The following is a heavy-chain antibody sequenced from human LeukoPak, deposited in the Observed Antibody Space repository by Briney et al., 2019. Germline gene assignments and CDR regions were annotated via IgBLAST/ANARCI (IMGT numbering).Heavy chain of an antibody. CDR2: IYYSGST. D-gene: IGHD3-10*01. CDR1: GGSISSSNYY. CDR3: ARDSEESEAFDI. J-gene: IGHJ3*02. V-gene: IGHV4-39*02. Sequence: PSETLSLTCTVSGGSISSSNYYWGWIRQPPGKGLEWIGNIYYSGSTYYNPSLKSRVTISVDTSKNHFSLKLSSVTAADTAVYYCARDSEESEAFDIWGQGTMVTVSS.